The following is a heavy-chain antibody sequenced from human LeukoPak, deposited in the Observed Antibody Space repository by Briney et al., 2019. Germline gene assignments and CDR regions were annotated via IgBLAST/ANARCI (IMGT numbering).Heavy chain of an antibody. J-gene: IGHJ4*02. Sequence: SETLSITCTVSGGSVSSGTYFWTWVRQPPGKGLEWIGHIHYSVTTNYNPSLKSRVTMSLDTSKNQFSLKLTSVTAADTAIYFCARWGTYWGQGILVTVSS. CDR1: GGSVSSGTYF. CDR3: ARWGTY. V-gene: IGHV4-61*01. CDR2: IHYSVTT. D-gene: IGHD7-27*01.